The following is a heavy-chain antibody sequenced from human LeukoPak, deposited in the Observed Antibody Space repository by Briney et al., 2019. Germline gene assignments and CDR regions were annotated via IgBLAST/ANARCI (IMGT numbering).Heavy chain of an antibody. D-gene: IGHD6-13*01. CDR3: ARDPKVAAAPRYYFDY. V-gene: IGHV3-64*04. CDR2: IGPNGAST. Sequence: GGSLRLSCSTSGFTFSNHFMHWVRQAPGKGLEYVSSIGPNGASTLYADSVKGRFTISRDNSKNTLYLQMNSLRAEDTAVYYCARDPKVAAAPRYYFDYWGQGTLVTVSS. CDR1: GFTFSNHF. J-gene: IGHJ4*02.